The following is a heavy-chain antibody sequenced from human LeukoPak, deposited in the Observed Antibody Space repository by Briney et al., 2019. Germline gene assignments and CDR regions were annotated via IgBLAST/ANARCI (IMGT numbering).Heavy chain of an antibody. D-gene: IGHD2-15*01. V-gene: IGHV3-48*01. Sequence: PGGSLRLSCAASGFTFSSYSMNWVRQAPGKGLEWVSYISSSSSTIYYADSVKGRFTIYRDNAKNSSYLQMNSLRAEDTAVYYCARSSGYDCSGGSGYCYYYYMDVWGKGTTVTVSS. J-gene: IGHJ6*03. CDR3: ARSSGYDCSGGSGYCYYYYMDV. CDR1: GFTFSSYS. CDR2: ISSSSSTI.